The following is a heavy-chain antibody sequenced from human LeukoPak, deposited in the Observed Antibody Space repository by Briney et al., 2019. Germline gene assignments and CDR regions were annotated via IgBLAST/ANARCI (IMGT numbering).Heavy chain of an antibody. CDR2: TNYRSTWYN. Sequence: SQTLSLTCAISGDSVSSNSVTWNWIRQSPSRGLEWLGRTNYRSTWYNDYAVSVRGRITVNPDTSKNQFSLHLNSVTPEDTAVYYCARRLTQYDCFDPWGQGILVTVSS. CDR1: GDSVSSNSVT. D-gene: IGHD2-2*01. CDR3: ARRLTQYDCFDP. J-gene: IGHJ5*02. V-gene: IGHV6-1*01.